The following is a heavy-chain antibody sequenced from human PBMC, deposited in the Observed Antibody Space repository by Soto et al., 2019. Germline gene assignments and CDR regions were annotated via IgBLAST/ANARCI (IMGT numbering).Heavy chain of an antibody. CDR1: GFTFISSA. CDR3: VFHFNNYQSYS. D-gene: IGHD2-2*01. V-gene: IGHV3-23*01. J-gene: IGHJ6*02. Sequence: PGGSLRLSCAASGFTFISSAMNWVRQAPGKGLEWVSIIGAGGANIYYADSVKGRFTISRDDSKNTVYLQMNTLRAEDTATYYCVFHFNNYQSYSWGQGTKVTVYS. CDR2: IGAGGANI.